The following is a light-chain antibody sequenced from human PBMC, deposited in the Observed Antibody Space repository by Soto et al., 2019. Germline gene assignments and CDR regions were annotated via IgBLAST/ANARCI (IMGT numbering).Light chain of an antibody. CDR2: DAS. Sequence: DIVLTQSPATLSLSPGERATLSCRASQSVSSSLAWYQQKPGQTPRLLIYDASNRATGIPARFNGSGSGTDFPLTVSSLEPQDVAFYYCQQRSNWPLTFGGGTKVEIK. J-gene: IGKJ4*01. CDR1: QSVSSS. V-gene: IGKV3-11*01. CDR3: QQRSNWPLT.